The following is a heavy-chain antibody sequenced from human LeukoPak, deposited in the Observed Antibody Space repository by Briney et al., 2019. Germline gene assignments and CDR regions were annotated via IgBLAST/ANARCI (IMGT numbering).Heavy chain of an antibody. J-gene: IGHJ5*02. CDR1: GYRFTSYR. CDR2: NYPGDSDT. CDR3: ARRTRWLQLSPSAFDP. D-gene: IGHD5-24*01. Sequence: GESLKISRKGSGYRFTSYRIGWVRQIPGKGLEWIGINYPGDSDTRYSPSFQGQVTLSPDKSISTAYLQWSSLKASDTAMYYCARRTRWLQLSPSAFDPWGQGTLVTVSS. V-gene: IGHV5-51*01.